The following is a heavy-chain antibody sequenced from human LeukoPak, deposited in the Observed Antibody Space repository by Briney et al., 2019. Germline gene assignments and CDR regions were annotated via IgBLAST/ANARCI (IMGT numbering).Heavy chain of an antibody. Sequence: PSETLSLTCTVSGGSISSGGYYWSWIRQHPGKVLEWIGYIYYSGSTYYNPSLKSRVTISVDTSKNQFSLKRSSVTAADTAVYYCARRPQLGWYFDLWGRGTLVTVSS. CDR3: ARRPQLGWYFDL. D-gene: IGHD6-6*01. CDR2: IYYSGST. J-gene: IGHJ2*01. V-gene: IGHV4-31*03. CDR1: GGSISSGGYY.